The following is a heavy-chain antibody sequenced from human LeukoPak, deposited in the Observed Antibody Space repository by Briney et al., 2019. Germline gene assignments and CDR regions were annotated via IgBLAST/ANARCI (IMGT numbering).Heavy chain of an antibody. J-gene: IGHJ5*02. CDR3: ARAATYYDFWSGYYRWYWFDP. V-gene: IGHV4-59*11. CDR1: GGSISSHY. Sequence: SETLSLTCTVSGGSISSHYWSWIRQPPGQGLEWIGYIYYSGSTNYNPSLKSRVTISVDTSKNQFSLKLSSVTAADTAVYYCARAATYYDFWSGYYRWYWFDPWGQGTLVTVSS. CDR2: IYYSGST. D-gene: IGHD3-3*01.